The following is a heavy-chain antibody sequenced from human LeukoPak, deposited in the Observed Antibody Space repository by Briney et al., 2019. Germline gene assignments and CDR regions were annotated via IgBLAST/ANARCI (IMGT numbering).Heavy chain of an antibody. Sequence: GGSLRLSCAASGFAFTTYWMHWVRHAPGKGLVWVSHINSDGSITSYADSVKGRFAISRDNAKNTLYLQMNSLRAEDTAVYYCARDAVDTANAVWGQGTTVTVSS. CDR2: INSDGSIT. CDR1: GFAFTTYW. J-gene: IGHJ6*02. CDR3: ARDAVDTANAV. D-gene: IGHD5-18*01. V-gene: IGHV3-74*01.